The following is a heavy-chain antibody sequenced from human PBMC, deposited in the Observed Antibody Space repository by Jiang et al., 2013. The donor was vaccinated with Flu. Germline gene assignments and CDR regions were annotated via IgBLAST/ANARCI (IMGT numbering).Heavy chain of an antibody. CDR3: ARHPVDDFWSGFSDY. Sequence: PGLVKPSETLSLTCTVSGGSISSSSYYWGWIRQPPGKGLEWIGSIYYSGSTYYNPSLKSRVTISVDTSKNQFSLKLSSVTAADTAVYYCARHPVDDFWSGFSDYWGQGTLVTVSS. CDR1: GGSISSSSYY. J-gene: IGHJ4*02. CDR2: IYYSGST. D-gene: IGHD3-3*01. V-gene: IGHV4-39*01.